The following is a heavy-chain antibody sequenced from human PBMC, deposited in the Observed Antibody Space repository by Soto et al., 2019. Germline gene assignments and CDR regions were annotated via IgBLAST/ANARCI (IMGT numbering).Heavy chain of an antibody. CDR2: IKAGNGNN. CDR1: GYTFTSYA. D-gene: IGHD3-16*01. J-gene: IGHJ4*02. CDR3: ARGGYDYVWGAYYFDY. V-gene: IGHV1-3*05. Sequence: VQLVQSGAEEKKPGASVKVSCKASGYTFTSYAMHWVRQAPGQRLEWMGWIKAGNGNNKYSQQFKGRVTITRDTSSSTVYMELSSLRSEDMAVYYCARGGYDYVWGAYYFDYCGQGTLVTVSS.